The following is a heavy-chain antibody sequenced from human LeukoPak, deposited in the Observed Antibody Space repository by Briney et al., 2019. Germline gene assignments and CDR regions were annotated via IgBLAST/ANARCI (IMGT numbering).Heavy chain of an antibody. CDR1: GGSFSGYY. CDR2: INHSGST. CDR3: ASARNYVYYYYGMDV. D-gene: IGHD1-7*01. J-gene: IGHJ6*02. Sequence: SETLSLTCAVYGGSFSGYYWSWIRQPPGKGLEWIGEINHSGSTNYNPSLKSRVTISVDTSKNQFSLKLSSVTAADTAVYYCASARNYVYYYYGMDVWGQGTTVTVSS. V-gene: IGHV4-34*01.